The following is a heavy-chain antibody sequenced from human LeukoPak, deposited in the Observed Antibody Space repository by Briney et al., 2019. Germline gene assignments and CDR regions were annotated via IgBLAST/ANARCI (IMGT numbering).Heavy chain of an antibody. D-gene: IGHD3-9*01. CDR3: ARHAYILTGYYGELTHFDY. J-gene: IGHJ4*02. V-gene: IGHV4-34*01. Sequence: SETLSLTCVVYGGSFSDYYWSWIRQPPGKGLEWIGSIYYSGSTYYNPSLKSRVTISVDTSKNQFSLKLSSVTAADTAVYYCARHAYILTGYYGELTHFDYWGQGTLVTVSS. CDR1: GGSFSDYY. CDR2: IYYSGST.